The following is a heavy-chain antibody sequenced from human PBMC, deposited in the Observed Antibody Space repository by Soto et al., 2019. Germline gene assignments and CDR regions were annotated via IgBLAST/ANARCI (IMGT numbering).Heavy chain of an antibody. CDR2: ISYDGSNK. V-gene: IGHV3-30-3*01. CDR3: ARDQASSGYSSYGMEV. D-gene: IGHD6-13*01. J-gene: IGHJ6*02. CDR1: GFTFSSYA. Sequence: QVQLVESGGGVVQPGRSLRLSCAASGFTFSSYAMHWVRQAPGKGLEWVAVISYDGSNKYYADSVKGRFTISRDNSKNTLYLQMNSLRAEDTAVYYCARDQASSGYSSYGMEVWGQGTTVTVSS.